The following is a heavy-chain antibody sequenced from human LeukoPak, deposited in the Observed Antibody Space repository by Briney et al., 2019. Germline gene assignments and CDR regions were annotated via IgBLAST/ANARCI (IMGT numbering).Heavy chain of an antibody. CDR1: GFTFSSYW. V-gene: IGHV3-74*01. CDR3: ASSEFYDSSGYYDY. CDR2: INTDGSST. Sequence: PGGSLRLSCAASGFTFSSYWMRWVRQAPGKGLVWVSRINTDGSSTSYADSVKGRFTISRDNAKNTLYLQMNSLRAEDTAVYYCASSEFYDSSGYYDYWGQGTLVTASS. J-gene: IGHJ4*02. D-gene: IGHD3-22*01.